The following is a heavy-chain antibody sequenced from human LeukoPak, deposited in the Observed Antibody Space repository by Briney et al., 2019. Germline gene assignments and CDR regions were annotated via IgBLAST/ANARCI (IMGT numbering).Heavy chain of an antibody. CDR2: INHSGST. CDR1: GGSFSGYY. J-gene: IGHJ5*02. V-gene: IGHV4-34*01. D-gene: IGHD3-10*01. Sequence: SETLSLTCAVYGGSFSGYYWSWIRQPPGKGLEWIGEINHSGSTNYNPSPKSRVTISVDTSKNQFSLKLSSVTAADTAVYYCARGSMVRGVITPWGQGTLVTVSS. CDR3: ARGSMVRGVITP.